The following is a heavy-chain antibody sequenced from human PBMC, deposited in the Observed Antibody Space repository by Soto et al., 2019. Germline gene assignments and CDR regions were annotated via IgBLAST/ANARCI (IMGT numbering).Heavy chain of an antibody. CDR1: GFTFSSYS. Sequence: EVQLVESGGGLVKPGGSLRLSCAASGFTFSSYSMNWVRQAPGKGLEWVSSISSSSSYIYYADSVKGRFTIPRDNAKNSRYLQMNSLRAEDTAVYYCARDLGGSSSYWGQGTLVTVSS. D-gene: IGHD1-26*01. V-gene: IGHV3-21*01. J-gene: IGHJ4*02. CDR2: ISSSSSYI. CDR3: ARDLGGSSSY.